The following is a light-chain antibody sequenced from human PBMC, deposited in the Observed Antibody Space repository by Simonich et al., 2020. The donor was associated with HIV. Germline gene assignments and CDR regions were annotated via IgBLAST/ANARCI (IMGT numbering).Light chain of an antibody. J-gene: IGKJ4*01. CDR1: QIVSSN. Sequence: EIVMTQSPATLSLSPCERSTLSCRARQIVSSNLAWYQQKPGQSPRLLIYGASARATGIPARFRGSGSGTEFTLTISSLQSEDFAVYYCQQYNYWPLFLTFGGGTKVEIK. CDR2: GAS. V-gene: IGKV3-15*01. CDR3: QQYNYWPLFLT.